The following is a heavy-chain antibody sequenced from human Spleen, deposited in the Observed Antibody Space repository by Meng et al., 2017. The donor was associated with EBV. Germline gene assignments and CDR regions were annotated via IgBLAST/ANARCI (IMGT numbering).Heavy chain of an antibody. CDR1: GDSISSFYY. J-gene: IGHJ5*02. Sequence: ESGPGQLKLSETLSLTCTVAGDSISSFYYWGWIRQPPGRGLEWIGSVHYTGSTYYSPSLKSRVTVSVDTSKNQFSLRLTSVTAADTAVYYCARPFPSWQSPRLDPFGAWGQGTLVTVSS. D-gene: IGHD6-19*01. V-gene: IGHV4-39*01. CDR2: VHYTGST. CDR3: ARPFPSWQSPRLDPFGA.